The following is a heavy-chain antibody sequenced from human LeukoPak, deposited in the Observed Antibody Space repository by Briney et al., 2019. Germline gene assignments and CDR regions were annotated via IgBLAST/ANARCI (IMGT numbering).Heavy chain of an antibody. J-gene: IGHJ4*02. CDR1: GFTFSSYG. D-gene: IGHD2-2*01. Sequence: GGSLRLPCAASGFTFSSYGMHWVRQAPGKGLEWVAFIRYDGSNKYYADSVKGRFTISRDNSKNTLYLQMNSLRAEDTAVYYCAKDGCSSTSCYLQYWGQGTLVTVSS. CDR2: IRYDGSNK. CDR3: AKDGCSSTSCYLQY. V-gene: IGHV3-30*02.